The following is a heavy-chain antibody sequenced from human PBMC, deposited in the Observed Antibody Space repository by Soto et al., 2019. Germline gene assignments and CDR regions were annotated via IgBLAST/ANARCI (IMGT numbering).Heavy chain of an antibody. V-gene: IGHV1-18*01. CDR1: GYTFSMSG. Sequence: GASVKVSCKSSGYTFSMSGISWVRQAPGQGLEWMGWISGYNGNTNYEQKFQDRVTMTTDTTTNTAYMELRSLRSDDTAVYYCASWLKEAGIGGNYYYGMDVWGQGTTVTVSS. J-gene: IGHJ6*02. D-gene: IGHD6-19*01. CDR3: ASWLKEAGIGGNYYYGMDV. CDR2: ISGYNGNT.